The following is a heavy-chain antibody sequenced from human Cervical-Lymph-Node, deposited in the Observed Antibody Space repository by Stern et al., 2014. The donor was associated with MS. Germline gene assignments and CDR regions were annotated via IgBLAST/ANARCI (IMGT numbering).Heavy chain of an antibody. CDR1: GYKFSIYW. CDR2: IYPGDSET. CDR3: ARQTTAWASDV. V-gene: IGHV5-51*01. Sequence: EVQPVESGAELIRPGESLKISCKGAGYKFSIYWIAWVRQMPGKGLEWMGIIYPGDSETRYSPSFQGQVTMSADKSTSTAYLQWSSLNASDTAMYFCARQTTAWASDVWGQGTLVTVSS. D-gene: IGHD1-14*01. J-gene: IGHJ4*02.